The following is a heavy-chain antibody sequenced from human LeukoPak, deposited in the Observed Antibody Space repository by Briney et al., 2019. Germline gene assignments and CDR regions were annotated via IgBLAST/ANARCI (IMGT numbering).Heavy chain of an antibody. D-gene: IGHD2-21*01. Sequence: SETLSLTCAVYGGSFSGYYWSWIRQPPGKGLEWIGEINHSGSTNYNPSLKSRVTISVDTSKNQFSLKLSSVTAADTAVYYCARGRAGPYYYWGQGTLVTVSS. J-gene: IGHJ4*02. CDR1: GGSFSGYY. V-gene: IGHV4-34*01. CDR2: INHSGST. CDR3: ARGRAGPYYY.